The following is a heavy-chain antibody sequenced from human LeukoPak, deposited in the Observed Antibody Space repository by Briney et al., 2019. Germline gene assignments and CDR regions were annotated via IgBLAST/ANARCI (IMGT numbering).Heavy chain of an antibody. CDR3: ARDLRTYFDWYYFDY. V-gene: IGHV7-4-1*02. CDR2: INTNTGNP. Sequence: GASVTVSCKASGYTFTSYAMNWVRQAPGQGLEGMGWINTNTGNPTYAQGFTGRFVFSLDTSVSTAYLQISSLKAEDTAVYYCARDLRTYFDWYYFDYWGQGTLVTVSS. J-gene: IGHJ4*02. D-gene: IGHD3-9*01. CDR1: GYTFTSYA.